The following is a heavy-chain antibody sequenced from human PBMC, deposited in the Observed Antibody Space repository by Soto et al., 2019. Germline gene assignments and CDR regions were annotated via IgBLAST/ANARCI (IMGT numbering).Heavy chain of an antibody. CDR2: IYYSGST. V-gene: IGHV4-39*01. CDR3: ARLKGVEYSSSSTIKLFLHAYYFDY. Sequence: SETLSLTCTVSGGSISSSSYYWGWIRQPPGKGLEWIGSIYYSGSTYYNPSLKSRVTISVDTSKNQFSLKLSSVTAADTAVYYCARLKGVEYSSSSTIKLFLHAYYFDYWGQGTLVTVSS. J-gene: IGHJ4*02. CDR1: GGSISSSSYY. D-gene: IGHD6-6*01.